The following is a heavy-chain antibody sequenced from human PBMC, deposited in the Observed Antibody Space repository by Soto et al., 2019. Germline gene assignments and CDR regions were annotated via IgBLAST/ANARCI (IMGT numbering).Heavy chain of an antibody. D-gene: IGHD2-21*02. V-gene: IGHV4-34*01. CDR1: GGSYSCYY. Sequence: PSETLSLTCAVYGGSYSCYYWSWIRQPPGKWLEWIWEINHSGSTNYHPSLKSRGTISVDTSKNQFSLKLRSVTAEDTAVYYCATFYIEYCGGDCSENWFDPWGQGTLVTVSS. J-gene: IGHJ5*02. CDR2: INHSGST. CDR3: ATFYIEYCGGDCSENWFDP.